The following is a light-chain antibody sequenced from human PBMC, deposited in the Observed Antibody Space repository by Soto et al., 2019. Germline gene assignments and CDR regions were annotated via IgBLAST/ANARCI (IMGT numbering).Light chain of an antibody. J-gene: IGKJ4*01. CDR3: QQRSNWT. CDR1: QSVSSY. Sequence: EIVLTPSPATLSLSPGERATLSCRASQSVSSYLAWYQQKPGQAPRLLIYDASNRATGIPARFSGSGSGTDFTLTISSLEPEDFAVYYCQQRSNWTFGGGTKVEIK. CDR2: DAS. V-gene: IGKV3-11*01.